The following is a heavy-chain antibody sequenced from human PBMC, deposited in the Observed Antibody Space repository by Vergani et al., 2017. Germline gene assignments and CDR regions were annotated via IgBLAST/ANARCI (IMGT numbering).Heavy chain of an antibody. J-gene: IGHJ3*02. D-gene: IGHD6-19*01. V-gene: IGHV1-69*02. Sequence: QVQLVQSGAEVKKPGSSVKVSCKASGGTFSSYTISWVRQAPGQGLEWMGRIIPILGIANYAQKSQGRVTITADKSTSTAYMELSSLRSEDTAVYYCARKAGHDAFDIWGQGTMVTVSS. CDR3: ARKAGHDAFDI. CDR1: GGTFSSYT. CDR2: IIPILGIA.